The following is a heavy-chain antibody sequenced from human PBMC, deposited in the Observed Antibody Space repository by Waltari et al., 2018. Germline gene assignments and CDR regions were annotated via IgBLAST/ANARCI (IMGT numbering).Heavy chain of an antibody. V-gene: IGHV1-24*01. CDR3: ATRNLHLEKLAVYDAFDI. CDR1: GYTLTELS. J-gene: IGHJ3*02. D-gene: IGHD3-16*01. Sequence: QVQLVQSGAEVKKPGASVKVSCKVSGYTLTELSMHWVRQAPGKGLEWMGGFEPEDGETIYAQKFQGRVTMTEDTSTDTAYMELSSLRSEDTAVYYCATRNLHLEKLAVYDAFDIWGQGTMVTVSS. CDR2: FEPEDGET.